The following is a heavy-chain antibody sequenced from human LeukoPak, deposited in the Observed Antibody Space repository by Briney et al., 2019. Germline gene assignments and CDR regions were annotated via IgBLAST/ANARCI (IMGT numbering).Heavy chain of an antibody. V-gene: IGHV3-20*04. CDR3: ARDSGSSWDIGFDY. Sequence: GGSLRLSCAASGFTFDDYGMSWVRQAPGEGLEWVSGINWNGGSTGYADSVKGRFTISRDNAKTSLYVQMNSLRAGDTALYYCARDSGSSWDIGFDYWGQGTLVTVSS. CDR1: GFTFDDYG. J-gene: IGHJ4*02. D-gene: IGHD6-13*01. CDR2: INWNGGST.